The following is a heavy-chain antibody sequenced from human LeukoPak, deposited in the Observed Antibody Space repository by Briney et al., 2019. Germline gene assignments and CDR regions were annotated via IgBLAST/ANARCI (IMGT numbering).Heavy chain of an antibody. V-gene: IGHV4-34*01. CDR1: GGSFSGYY. D-gene: IGHD3-22*01. Sequence: SETLSLTCAVYGGSFSGYYWSWIRQPPGKGLEWIGEINDSGSTSCSPSLKSRVPISVDTSKNQFSLKLSSVTAADTAVYYCARVIDYDISGYYLGYWGQGNRVTVSS. J-gene: IGHJ4*02. CDR3: ARVIDYDISGYYLGY. CDR2: INDSGST.